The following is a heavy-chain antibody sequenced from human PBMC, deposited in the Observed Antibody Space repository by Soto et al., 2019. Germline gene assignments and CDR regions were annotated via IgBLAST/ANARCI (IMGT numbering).Heavy chain of an antibody. CDR1: GYTFSSYD. D-gene: IGHD6-19*01. CDR3: ATSGGGWYLY. CDR2: LNPNSGDT. V-gene: IGHV1-8*01. J-gene: IGHJ4*02. Sequence: QVQLVQSGAEVKKPGASVKVSCKASGYTFSSYDINWVRQATGQGLEWMGWLNPNSGDTGYAQKLQGRVTLTRNTSINTAYIELSSMTSDDTAVYYCATSGGGWYLYWGQGTLVTVYS.